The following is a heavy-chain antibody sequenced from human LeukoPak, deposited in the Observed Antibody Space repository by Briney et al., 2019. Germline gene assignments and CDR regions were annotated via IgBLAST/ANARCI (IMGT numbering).Heavy chain of an antibody. V-gene: IGHV4-59*01. D-gene: IGHD4-17*01. Sequence: PSETLSLTCTVSGGSISSYYWSWIRQPPGKGLEWIGYIYYSGSTNYNNSSRSRVTISVDTSKNQFTLKLSSVTAADTAVYYWARWDYGDYSRPGAFDIWGQGTMVTVSS. CDR1: GGSISSYY. J-gene: IGHJ3*02. CDR2: IYYSGST. CDR3: ARWDYGDYSRPGAFDI.